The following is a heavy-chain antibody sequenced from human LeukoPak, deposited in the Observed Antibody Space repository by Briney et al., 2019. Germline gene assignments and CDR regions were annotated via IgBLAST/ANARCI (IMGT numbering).Heavy chain of an antibody. D-gene: IGHD4-17*01. CDR2: ISRSSDAI. Sequence: GGSLRLSCAASGFNFSAYSMNWVRQAPGKGLEWVSYISRSSDAIYDADSVKGRLTISRDNAKNLLFLQMTSLGVEDTALYYCARGDSDHYITLDYWGQGTLVTVSS. CDR1: GFNFSAYS. J-gene: IGHJ4*02. V-gene: IGHV3-48*01. CDR3: ARGDSDHYITLDY.